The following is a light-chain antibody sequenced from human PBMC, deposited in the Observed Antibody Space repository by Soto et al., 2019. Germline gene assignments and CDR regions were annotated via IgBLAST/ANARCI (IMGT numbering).Light chain of an antibody. J-gene: IGKJ1*01. CDR1: QSISSW. CDR2: KTS. Sequence: DIQLTQSPSTLSASVGDRVTITCRASQSISSWLAWYQQKPGKAPNFLIYKTSNLESGVPSRFSCSGSGTEFTLTISSLQPDDFATYYCQYYNDYCWTFGQGTKVEIK. CDR3: QYYNDYCWT. V-gene: IGKV1-5*03.